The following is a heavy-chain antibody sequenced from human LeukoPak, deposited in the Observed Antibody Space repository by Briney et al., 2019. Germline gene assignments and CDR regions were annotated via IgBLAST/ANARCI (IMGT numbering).Heavy chain of an antibody. D-gene: IGHD3-9*01. CDR3: ARGTDVLRYFDWLLGIDY. V-gene: IGHV1-2*02. CDR1: GYTFTGYY. CDR2: TNPNSGGT. J-gene: IGHJ4*02. Sequence: ASVKVSCKASGYTFTGYYMHWVRQAPGQGLEWMGWTNPNSGGTNYAQKFQGRVTMTRDTSISTAYMELSRLRSDDTAVYYCARGTDVLRYFDWLLGIDYWGQGTLVTVSS.